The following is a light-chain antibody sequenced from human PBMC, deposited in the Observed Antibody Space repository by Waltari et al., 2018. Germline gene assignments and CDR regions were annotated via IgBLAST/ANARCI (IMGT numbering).Light chain of an antibody. CDR2: EGS. V-gene: IGLV2-23*01. Sequence: QSALTQPASVSGSPGQSITISCTGPSSDVGSYNLLSWYQQHPGKAPKLMIYEGSKRPSGVSNRFSGSKSGNTASLTISGLQAEDEADYYCCSYAGRSTWVFGGGTKLTVL. J-gene: IGLJ3*02. CDR1: SSDVGSYNL. CDR3: CSYAGRSTWV.